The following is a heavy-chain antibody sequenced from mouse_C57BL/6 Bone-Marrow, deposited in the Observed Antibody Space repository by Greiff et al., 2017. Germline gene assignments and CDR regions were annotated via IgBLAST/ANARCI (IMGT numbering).Heavy chain of an antibody. CDR3: ARGYFAYYAMDY. D-gene: IGHD2-3*01. Sequence: VQLQQPGAELVRPGSSVKLSCKASGYTFTSYWMHWVKQRPIQGLEWIGNIDPSDSATNYNQKFKDKATLTVDKSSSTAYMLLSSLTSEDSAVYYCARGYFAYYAMDYWGQGTSGTVSS. CDR1: GYTFTSYW. V-gene: IGHV1-52*01. CDR2: IDPSDSAT. J-gene: IGHJ4*01.